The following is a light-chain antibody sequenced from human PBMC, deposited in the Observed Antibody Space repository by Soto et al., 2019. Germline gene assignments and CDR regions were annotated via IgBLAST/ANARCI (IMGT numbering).Light chain of an antibody. CDR2: RAS. CDR1: QSLGGN. Sequence: EIVMTQSPATLAVSPGDTVTLSCRASQSLGGNLAWYQQKPGQAPRLFIFRASTRATGIPARFSGSGSGTEFTLTISSLQSEDFAVYYCQQYNNWPGTFGQGTKVDIK. J-gene: IGKJ1*01. V-gene: IGKV3-15*01. CDR3: QQYNNWPGT.